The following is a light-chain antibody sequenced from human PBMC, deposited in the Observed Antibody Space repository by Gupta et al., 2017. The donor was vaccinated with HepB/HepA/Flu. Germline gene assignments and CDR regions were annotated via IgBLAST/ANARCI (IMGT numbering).Light chain of an antibody. CDR3: QAWDSSTDVV. J-gene: IGLJ2*01. Sequence: SYALTPPPSVSVFPGQTASIICSGDKLGDKYASWYQQNPGQAPILVIYQDGERPSGIPERFSGSNSGNTATLTISGTQAVDEADYYCQAWDSSTDVVFGGGTRLTVL. CDR1: KLGDKY. CDR2: QDG. V-gene: IGLV3-1*01.